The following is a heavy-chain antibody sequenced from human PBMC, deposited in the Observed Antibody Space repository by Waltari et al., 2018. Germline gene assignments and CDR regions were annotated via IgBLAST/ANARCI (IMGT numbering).Heavy chain of an antibody. Sequence: QVQLVDSGGGVVQPGRSLRLSCAASGFTFSSYGMHWVRQAPGKGVEWVAVIWYDGSNKYYADSGKGRFTISRDNSKNTLYLQMNSLRAEDTAVYDCAKVGGATTGGYWGQGTLVTVSS. V-gene: IGHV3-33*06. CDR2: IWYDGSNK. D-gene: IGHD5-12*01. CDR3: AKVGGATTGGY. J-gene: IGHJ4*02. CDR1: GFTFSSYG.